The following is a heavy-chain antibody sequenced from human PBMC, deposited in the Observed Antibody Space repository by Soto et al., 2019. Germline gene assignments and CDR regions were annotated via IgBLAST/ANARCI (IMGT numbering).Heavy chain of an antibody. CDR2: INHSGST. Sequence: SETLSLTCAVYGGSFSGYYWSWIRQPPGKGLEWIGLINHSGSTNYNPSLKIRVTISVDTSKNQFSLKLSSVTAAYTAVYYCARAGGDYYDSSGYDYWGQGTLVTVSS. D-gene: IGHD3-22*01. V-gene: IGHV4-34*01. CDR1: GGSFSGYY. CDR3: ARAGGDYYDSSGYDY. J-gene: IGHJ4*02.